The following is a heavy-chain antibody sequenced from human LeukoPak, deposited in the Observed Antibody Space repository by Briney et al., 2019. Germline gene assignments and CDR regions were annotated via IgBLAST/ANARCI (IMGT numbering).Heavy chain of an antibody. CDR3: AKVTYDYVWGSYRSAYFDY. D-gene: IGHD3-16*02. CDR2: LSYSGGNT. Sequence: GGSLRLSCAASGFTFSSYDMNWARQAPGKGLEWVSALSYSGGNTYYADSVKGRFTISRDNSKNTLYLQMNSLRAEDTAVYYCAKVTYDYVWGSYRSAYFDYWGQGTLVTVSS. V-gene: IGHV3-23*01. CDR1: GFTFSSYD. J-gene: IGHJ4*02.